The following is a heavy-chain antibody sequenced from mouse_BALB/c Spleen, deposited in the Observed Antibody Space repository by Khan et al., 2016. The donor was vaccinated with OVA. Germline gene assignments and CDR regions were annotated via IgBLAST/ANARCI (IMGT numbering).Heavy chain of an antibody. CDR2: ISTGGHYT. CDR1: GFTFSTYG. D-gene: IGHD1-1*01. V-gene: IGHV5-6*01. Sequence: EVQGVESGGDLVKPGGSLKLSCAASGFTFSTYGMSWVRQTPDKRLEWVATISTGGHYTYYPDSVKGRFTISRDNAKNTLYLQMTSLKSEDTAMFYCARLSYYYDSEVFAYWGQGTLVTVSA. J-gene: IGHJ3*01. CDR3: ARLSYYYDSEVFAY.